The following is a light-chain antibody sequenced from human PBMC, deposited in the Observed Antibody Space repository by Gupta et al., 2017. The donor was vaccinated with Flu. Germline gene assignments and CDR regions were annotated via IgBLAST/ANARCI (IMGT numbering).Light chain of an antibody. CDR1: SSDVGAYDY. Sequence: QSALTQTRSVSGSPGQSATISCTGTSSDVGAYDYVSWYHQHPGKAPKLIIYDVGERPSGVPDRFSGSKSGNTASLTISGLRAEDEALYFCCSYAGSYTFVVFGGGTQFTVL. CDR2: DVG. J-gene: IGLJ2*01. V-gene: IGLV2-11*01. CDR3: CSYAGSYTFVV.